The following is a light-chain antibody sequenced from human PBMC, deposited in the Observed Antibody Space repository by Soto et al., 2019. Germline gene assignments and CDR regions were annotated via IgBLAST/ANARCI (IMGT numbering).Light chain of an antibody. V-gene: IGKV1-39*01. J-gene: IGKJ2*01. CDR3: QQSYRTPT. Sequence: DIQMTQSPSSLSASVGDRVTITCRASQSISNYLNWYQQKPVKAPKLLIYAASSLQSGVPSRFSGSGSGTDFPLTISSLQPEDFATEYCQQSYRTPTFGQGTKLEIK. CDR1: QSISNY. CDR2: AAS.